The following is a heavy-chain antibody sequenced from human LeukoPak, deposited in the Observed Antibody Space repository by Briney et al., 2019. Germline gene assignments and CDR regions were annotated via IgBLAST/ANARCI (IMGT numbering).Heavy chain of an antibody. V-gene: IGHV1-18*01. J-gene: IGHJ4*02. D-gene: IGHD4-17*01. CDR1: GYTFTNYG. CDR3: ARDSDYGDYVRFYYFDY. Sequence: ASVKVSCKASGYTFTNYGISWVRQAPGQGLEWMGWTSGYNGNTNYAQNLQGRVTMTTDTSTSTAYMEVRSLRSDDTAVYYCARDSDYGDYVRFYYFDYWGQGTLVTVSS. CDR2: TSGYNGNT.